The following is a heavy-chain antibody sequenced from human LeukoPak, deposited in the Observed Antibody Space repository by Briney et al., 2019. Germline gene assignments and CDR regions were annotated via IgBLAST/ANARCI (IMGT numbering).Heavy chain of an antibody. V-gene: IGHV3-23*01. CDR3: AKDPYMTTVTSPFDY. J-gene: IGHJ4*02. CDR2: ISGSGGST. CDR1: GFTFSSYA. Sequence: GGSLRLSCAASGFTFSSYAMSCVREAPGRGVEWVSDISGSGGSTYYADSVKGRFTISRDNSTNTLYLQMNRPSAEDTAVYYCAKDPYMTTVTSPFDYWGQGTLVTVSS. D-gene: IGHD4-17*01.